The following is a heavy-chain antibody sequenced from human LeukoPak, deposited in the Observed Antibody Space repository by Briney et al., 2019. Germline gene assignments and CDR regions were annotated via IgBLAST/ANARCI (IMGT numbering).Heavy chain of an antibody. J-gene: IGHJ4*02. CDR1: GFTFSSYA. CDR3: ARRIVGPTRYFDY. Sequence: GGSLRLSCAASGFTFSSYAMSWVRQAPGKGLEWVSAISGSGGNTYYADSVKGRITISRDNSKNTLYLQMNSLRAEDTAVYYCARRIVGPTRYFDYWGQGTLVTVSS. D-gene: IGHD1-26*01. V-gene: IGHV3-23*01. CDR2: ISGSGGNT.